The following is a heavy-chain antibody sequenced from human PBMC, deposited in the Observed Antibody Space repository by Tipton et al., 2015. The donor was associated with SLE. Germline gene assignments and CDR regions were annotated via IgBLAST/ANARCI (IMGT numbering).Heavy chain of an antibody. CDR1: GGSISSSSYY. J-gene: IGHJ4*02. CDR3: AGEYYFDY. V-gene: IGHV4-39*07. CDR2: IYYSGST. Sequence: LRLSCTVSGGSISSSSYYWGWIRQPPGKGLEWSGSIYYSGSTNYNPSLKSRVTISVDTSKNQFSLKLSSVTAADTAVYYCAGEYYFDYWGQGTLVTVSS.